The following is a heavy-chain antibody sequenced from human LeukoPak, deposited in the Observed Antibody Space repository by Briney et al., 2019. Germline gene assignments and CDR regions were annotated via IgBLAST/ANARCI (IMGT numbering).Heavy chain of an antibody. CDR1: GFTFSSYS. CDR2: ISSSSSYI. CDR3: ARRSSSWYYFDY. D-gene: IGHD6-13*01. V-gene: IGHV3-21*01. Sequence: GGSLRLSCAASGFTFSSYSMNWVRQAPGKGLEWVSSISSSSSYIYYADSVKGRFTISRDNAKNSLYLQMNSLRAEDTAVYYCARRSSSWYYFDYWGQGTLATVSS. J-gene: IGHJ4*02.